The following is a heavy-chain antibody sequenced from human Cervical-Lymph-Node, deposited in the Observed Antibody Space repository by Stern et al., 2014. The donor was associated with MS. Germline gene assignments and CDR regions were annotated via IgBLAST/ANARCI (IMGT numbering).Heavy chain of an antibody. V-gene: IGHV7-4-1*02. CDR2: INTNTGKP. D-gene: IGHD4-17*01. J-gene: IGHJ4*02. Sequence: VQLVQSGSELKKPGASVKVSCKTSGYTFTTYGVNWVRQAPGQGLEWMGWINTNTGKPTYAQDFTGRFVFSLDSSVTTAYLQIRSLKAEDTAVYYCARYAPMVTTDFDYWGQGTLVTVSS. CDR3: ARYAPMVTTDFDY. CDR1: GYTFTTYG.